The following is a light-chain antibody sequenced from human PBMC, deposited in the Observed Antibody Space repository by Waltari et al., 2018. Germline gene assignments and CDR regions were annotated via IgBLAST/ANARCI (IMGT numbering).Light chain of an antibody. Sequence: EIVLTQSPATLSLSPGERVTISCRASQSVTTSLAWYQQKPGQAPRLLIYDVSNRATGIPARFSGSGSGTDVTLTISSLEPADFAVYYCQRHGFWLVTFGQGTRLEI. V-gene: IGKV3-11*01. CDR3: QRHGFWLVT. J-gene: IGKJ5*01. CDR2: DVS. CDR1: QSVTTS.